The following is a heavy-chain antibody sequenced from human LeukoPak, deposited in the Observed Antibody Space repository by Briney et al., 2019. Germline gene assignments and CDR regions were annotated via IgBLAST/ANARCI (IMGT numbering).Heavy chain of an antibody. CDR2: ISYDGSNK. Sequence: GGSLRLSCAASGFTFSSYGMHWVRQAPGKGLEWVAVISYDGSNKYYADSVKGRFTTSRDNSKNTLYLQMNSLRAEDTAVYYCARNRMTAVGVDAFDIWGQGTMVTVSS. CDR3: ARNRMTAVGVDAFDI. J-gene: IGHJ3*02. D-gene: IGHD2-21*02. V-gene: IGHV3-30*03. CDR1: GFTFSSYG.